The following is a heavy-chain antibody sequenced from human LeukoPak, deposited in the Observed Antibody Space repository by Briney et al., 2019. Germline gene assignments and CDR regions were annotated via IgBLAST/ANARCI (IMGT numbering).Heavy chain of an antibody. D-gene: IGHD3-16*01. Sequence: GGSLRLSYSASGFTFSDYDMNWVRQDPGKGLEWVSSISGLSTHIYYGDSVKGRFSISRDNAKNSVYLQMNSLGVEDTAIYYCGRAFPPLRTSSAGDLWGQGILVTVSS. CDR2: ISGLSTHI. CDR1: GFTFSDYD. CDR3: GRAFPPLRTSSAGDL. J-gene: IGHJ4*02. V-gene: IGHV3-69-1*02.